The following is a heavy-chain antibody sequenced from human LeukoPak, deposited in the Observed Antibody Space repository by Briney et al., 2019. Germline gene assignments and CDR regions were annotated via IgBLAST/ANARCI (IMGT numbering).Heavy chain of an antibody. Sequence: GGSLRLSCAASGFTFSSYAMSWVRQAPGKGLEWVSAISGSGGSTYYADSVKGRFTISRDNSKNTLYLQMNSLRAEDTAVYYCAKRGHDYVWGSYRYTTGGHAFDIWGQGTMVTVSS. CDR3: AKRGHDYVWGSYRYTTGGHAFDI. J-gene: IGHJ3*02. CDR1: GFTFSSYA. V-gene: IGHV3-23*01. CDR2: ISGSGGST. D-gene: IGHD3-16*02.